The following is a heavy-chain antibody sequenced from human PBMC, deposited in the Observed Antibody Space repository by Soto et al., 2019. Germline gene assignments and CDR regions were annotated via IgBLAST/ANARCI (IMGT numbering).Heavy chain of an antibody. J-gene: IGHJ4*02. CDR3: ARDSRGGGDYLDY. CDR1: GFTFSSYG. D-gene: IGHD4-17*01. CDR2: IWYDGSNK. Sequence: GGSLRLSCAASGFTFSSYGMHWVRQAPGKGLEWVAVIWYDGSNKYYADSVKGRFTISRDNSKNTLYLQMNSLRAEDTAVYYCARDSRGGGDYLDYWGQGTLVTVSS. V-gene: IGHV3-33*01.